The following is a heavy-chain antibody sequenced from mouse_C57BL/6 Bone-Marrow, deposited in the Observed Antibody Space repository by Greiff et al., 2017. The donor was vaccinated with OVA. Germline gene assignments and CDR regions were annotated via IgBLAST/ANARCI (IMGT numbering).Heavy chain of an antibody. CDR2: IYPGSGNT. Sequence: QVQLKQSGAELVRPGASVKLSCKASGYTFTDYYINWVKQRPGQGLEWIARIYPGSGNTYYNEKFKGKATLTAEKSSSTAYMQLSSLTSEDSAVYFCARLGDGSTLYYFDYWGQGTTLTVSS. V-gene: IGHV1-76*01. D-gene: IGHD1-1*01. CDR3: ARLGDGSTLYYFDY. CDR1: GYTFTDYY. J-gene: IGHJ2*01.